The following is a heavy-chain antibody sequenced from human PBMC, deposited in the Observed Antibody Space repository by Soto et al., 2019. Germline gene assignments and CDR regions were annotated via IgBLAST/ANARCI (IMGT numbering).Heavy chain of an antibody. Sequence: QVQLVESGGGLVKPGGSLRLSCAASGFTFSDYYRSWIRQAPGKGLEWVSYISSSSSYTNYADSVKGRFTISRYNAKNSLYLQMNSLRAEDTAVYYCARGSILIHPYGAFDIWGQGTMVTVSS. CDR1: GFTFSDYY. J-gene: IGHJ3*02. V-gene: IGHV3-11*06. CDR2: ISSSSSYT. D-gene: IGHD3-9*01. CDR3: ARGSILIHPYGAFDI.